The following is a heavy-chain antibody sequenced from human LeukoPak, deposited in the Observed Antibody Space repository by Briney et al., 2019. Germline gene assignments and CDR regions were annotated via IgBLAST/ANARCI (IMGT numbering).Heavy chain of an antibody. Sequence: GGSLRLSCAASGFTFSSYSMNWVHQAPGKGLEWVSSISSSSSYIYYADSVKGRFTISRDNAKNSLYLQMNSLRAEDTAVYYCAKFYYDSSGYAFDIWGQGTMVTVSS. J-gene: IGHJ3*02. V-gene: IGHV3-21*01. CDR3: AKFYYDSSGYAFDI. CDR2: ISSSSSYI. CDR1: GFTFSSYS. D-gene: IGHD3-22*01.